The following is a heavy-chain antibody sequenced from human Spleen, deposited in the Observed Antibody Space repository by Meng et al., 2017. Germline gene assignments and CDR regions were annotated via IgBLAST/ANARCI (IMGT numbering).Heavy chain of an antibody. V-gene: IGHV3-23*04. D-gene: IGHD6-13*01. Sequence: EVQLVESGGDLGQPGGSLRPSCAASGFTFNNYAMTWVRQSPGKGLEWVSAIGGGGGTDYADSVKGRFTISRDNSENTLFLQMNSLRPEDTAIYFCVRRAAGNFDYWGQGTLVTVSS. CDR1: GFTFNNYA. CDR2: IGGGGGT. CDR3: VRRAAGNFDY. J-gene: IGHJ4*02.